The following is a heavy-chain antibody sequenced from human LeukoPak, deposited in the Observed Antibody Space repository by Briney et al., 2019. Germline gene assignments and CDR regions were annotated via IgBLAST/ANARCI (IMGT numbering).Heavy chain of an antibody. CDR2: ISGSGGST. V-gene: IGHV3-23*01. CDR1: GFTFSSYA. Sequence: GGSLRLSCAASGFTFSSYAMSWVRQAPGKGLEWVSAISGSGGSTYYADSVKGRFTISRDNSKNTLYLQMNSLRAEDTAVYYCGTTYYDFWSGYYPFDYWGQGTLVTVSS. D-gene: IGHD3-3*01. CDR3: GTTYYDFWSGYYPFDY. J-gene: IGHJ4*02.